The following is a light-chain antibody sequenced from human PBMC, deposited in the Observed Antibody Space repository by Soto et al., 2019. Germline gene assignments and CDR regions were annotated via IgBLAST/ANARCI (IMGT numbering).Light chain of an antibody. CDR3: QQYGSSPRT. V-gene: IGKV3-15*01. CDR2: GAS. CDR1: QSVSNN. J-gene: IGKJ1*01. Sequence: EIVMTQSPATLSVSPGERGTLSCRASQSVSNNLAWYQQKPGQAPRLLIYGASTRATGIPARFSGSGSGTDFTLTITTLEPEDFAVYYCQQYGSSPRTFGLGTKVDNK.